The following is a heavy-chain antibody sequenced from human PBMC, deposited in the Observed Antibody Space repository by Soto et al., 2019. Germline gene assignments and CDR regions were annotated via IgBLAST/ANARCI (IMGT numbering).Heavy chain of an antibody. Sequence: GGSLRLSCAASGFTFYDYTMHWVRQVPGRGLEWVSLISWDGGSTYYADSVMGRFTISRDNSKNSLYLQMNSLRTDDTALYYCAKDVIAARPYYYFGLDVWGQGTTVTVSS. CDR1: GFTFYDYT. D-gene: IGHD6-6*01. CDR3: AKDVIAARPYYYFGLDV. V-gene: IGHV3-43*01. CDR2: ISWDGGST. J-gene: IGHJ6*02.